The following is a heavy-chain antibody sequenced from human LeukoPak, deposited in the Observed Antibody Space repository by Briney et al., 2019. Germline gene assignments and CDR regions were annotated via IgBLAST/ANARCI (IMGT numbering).Heavy chain of an antibody. CDR1: GGSIRSGGYY. CDR3: ARLRDYYFDY. D-gene: IGHD3/OR15-3a*01. V-gene: IGHV4-31*03. CDR2: IYYSGST. J-gene: IGHJ4*02. Sequence: SQTLSLTCTVSGGSIRSGGYYWSWIRQHPGKGLEWIGYIYYSGSTYYNPSLKSRVTISVDTSKNQFSLKLSSVTGADTAVYYCARLRDYYFDYWGQGTLVTVSS.